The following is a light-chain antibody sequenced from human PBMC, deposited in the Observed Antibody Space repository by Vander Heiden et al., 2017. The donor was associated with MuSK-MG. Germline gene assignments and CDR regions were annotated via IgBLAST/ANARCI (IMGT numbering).Light chain of an antibody. CDR2: RSS. CDR1: RSNIGGNH. Sequence: QSVLTQPPSASGTPGTPVTISCSGSRSNIGGNHVYWYQQLPGTAPKLLIYRSSQRPSGVPDRFSGSKSGTSGSLAISGLRSEDEADYYCVAWDDSLSGQVFGGGTKLTVL. V-gene: IGLV1-47*01. CDR3: VAWDDSLSGQV. J-gene: IGLJ2*01.